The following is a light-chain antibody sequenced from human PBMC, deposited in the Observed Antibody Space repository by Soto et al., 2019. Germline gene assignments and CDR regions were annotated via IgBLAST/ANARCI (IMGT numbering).Light chain of an antibody. Sequence: DTQMTQSPSSLSASVGDRVTITCRASQSISSYLNWYQQKPGKAPKLLIHAASSLQSGVPSRFSGSGSGTDFTLTISSLQPEDFATYYFQQSYSTPYTF. J-gene: IGKJ2*01. CDR1: QSISSY. CDR3: QQSYSTPYT. CDR2: AAS. V-gene: IGKV1-39*01.